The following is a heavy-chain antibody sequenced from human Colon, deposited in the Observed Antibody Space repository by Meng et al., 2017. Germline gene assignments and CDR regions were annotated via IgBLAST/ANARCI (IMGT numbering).Heavy chain of an antibody. V-gene: IGHV4-39*01. D-gene: IGHD1-26*01. J-gene: IGHJ5*02. Sequence: QLQLQESGPGLVKPSGTLSLTCTVAGGSISSSSYYWGWIRQPPGKGLEWIGSIYYAGSTYYNPSLKSRVTISVDTSKNQFSLKLYSVTAADTAVYYCARHGQWVVSFDWFDPWGQGSLVTVSS. CDR3: ARHGQWVVSFDWFDP. CDR1: GGSISSSSYY. CDR2: IYYAGST.